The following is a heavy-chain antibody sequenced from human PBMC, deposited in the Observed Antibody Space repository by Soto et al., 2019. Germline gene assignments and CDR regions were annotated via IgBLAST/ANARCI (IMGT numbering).Heavy chain of an antibody. D-gene: IGHD3-16*01. Sequence: ASVKVSCKTSNYNFTNYAITWVRQAPGQGLEWVGWISTYNGNTKSAQNLQGRVTMTTDTSTATAYMDLRALRSDETAIYYCARMISSADDLWGQGALVTVSS. V-gene: IGHV1-18*01. CDR1: NYNFTNYA. CDR2: ISTYNGNT. J-gene: IGHJ5*02. CDR3: ARMISSADDL.